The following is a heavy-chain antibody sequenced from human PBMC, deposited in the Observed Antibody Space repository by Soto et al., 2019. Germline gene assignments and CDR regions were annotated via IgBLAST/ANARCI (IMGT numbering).Heavy chain of an antibody. D-gene: IGHD4-17*01. CDR3: ARDRVRWLDY. Sequence: GGSLRLSCAASGFTFSSYAMHWVRQAPGKGLEWVAVISYDGSNKYYADSVKGRFTISRDNSKNTLYLQMNSLRAEDTAVYYCARDRVRWLDYWGQGTLVTVSS. CDR1: GFTFSSYA. CDR2: ISYDGSNK. V-gene: IGHV3-30*04. J-gene: IGHJ4*02.